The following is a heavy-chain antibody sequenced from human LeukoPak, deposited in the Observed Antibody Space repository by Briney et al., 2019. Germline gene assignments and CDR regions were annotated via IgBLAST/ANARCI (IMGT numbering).Heavy chain of an antibody. Sequence: GGSLRLSCAASGFTFSDNAMSWVRQAPGKGLEWVSDISASGGTIYYADSVKGRFIISRDNSKNTLYLQMHSLRAEDTAVYYCAKATMIIGGFDYWGQGTLVTVSS. V-gene: IGHV3-23*01. D-gene: IGHD3-22*01. CDR3: AKATMIIGGFDY. CDR1: GFTFSDNA. J-gene: IGHJ4*02. CDR2: ISASGGTI.